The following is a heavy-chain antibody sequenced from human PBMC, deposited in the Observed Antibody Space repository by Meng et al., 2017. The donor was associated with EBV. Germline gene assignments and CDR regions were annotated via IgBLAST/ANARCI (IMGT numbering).Heavy chain of an antibody. V-gene: IGHV1-46*01. D-gene: IGHD1/OR15-1a*01. CDR2: IIPAGGNT. J-gene: IGHJ4*02. CDR1: GYTFTSYY. CDR3: VRELVGGTFDY. Sequence: QVQLVQSGAEVKKPGASVKVSCKASGYTFTSYYLHWVRQAPGQGLEWMGIIIPAGGNTNYAQKFRGRFTMTRDTSTSTVYMELSILTSEDTAVYYCVRELVGGTFDYWGQGTLVTVSS.